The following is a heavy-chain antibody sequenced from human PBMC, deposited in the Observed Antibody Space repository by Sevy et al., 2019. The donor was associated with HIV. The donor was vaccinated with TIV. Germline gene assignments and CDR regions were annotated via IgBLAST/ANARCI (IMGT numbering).Heavy chain of an antibody. CDR1: RYTFTDYY. J-gene: IGHJ6*02. V-gene: IGHV1-2*02. D-gene: IGHD4-17*01. CDR2: INRNNGGT. Sequence: ASVKVSCKAARYTFTDYYVHWVRQGPGQGLEWMGWINRNNGGTKYAQRFQGRVTMTSDTSINTAQMELGSLTSDDTAVYYYARLTTMPTSDDYGMDVWGQGTTVTVSS. CDR3: ARLTTMPTSDDYGMDV.